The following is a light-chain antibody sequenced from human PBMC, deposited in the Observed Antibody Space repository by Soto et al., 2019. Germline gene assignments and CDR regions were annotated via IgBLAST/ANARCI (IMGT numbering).Light chain of an antibody. J-gene: IGLJ1*01. CDR1: SSDVGSYNL. CDR3: CSYAGSSTFYV. Sequence: SVLTQPASETGSPGQSITISSTGTSSDVGSYNLVSWYQQHPGKAPKLMIYEVSKRPSGVSNRFSGSKSGNTAFLTISGLQAEDEADYYCCSYAGSSTFYVFGTGTKVTVL. CDR2: EVS. V-gene: IGLV2-23*02.